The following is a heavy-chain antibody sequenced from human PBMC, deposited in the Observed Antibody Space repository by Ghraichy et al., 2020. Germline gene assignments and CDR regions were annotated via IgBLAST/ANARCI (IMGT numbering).Heavy chain of an antibody. CDR1: GFTFSGSA. CDR2: IRSKANSYAT. CDR3: TTESSY. Sequence: LSLTCAASGFTFSGSAMHWVRQASGKGLEWVGRIRSKANSYATAYAASVKGRFTISRDDSKNTAYLQMNSLKTEDTAVYYCTTESSYWGQGTLVTVSS. V-gene: IGHV3-73*01. J-gene: IGHJ4*02.